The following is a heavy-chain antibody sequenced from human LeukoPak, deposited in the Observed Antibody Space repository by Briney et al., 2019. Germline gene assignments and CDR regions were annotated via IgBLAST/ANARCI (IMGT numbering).Heavy chain of an antibody. CDR2: IIPILGIA. J-gene: IGHJ6*02. CDR1: GYTFTSYY. CDR3: AEDGYNSTYYGMDV. V-gene: IGHV1-69*04. Sequence: GASVKVSCKASGYTFTSYYMHWVRQAPGQGLEWMGRIIPILGIANYAQKFQGRVTITADKSTSTAYMELSSLRSEDTAVYYCAEDGYNSTYYGMDVWGQGTTVTVSS. D-gene: IGHD5-24*01.